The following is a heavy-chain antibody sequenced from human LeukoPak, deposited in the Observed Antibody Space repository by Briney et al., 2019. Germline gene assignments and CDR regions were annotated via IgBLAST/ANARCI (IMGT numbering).Heavy chain of an antibody. V-gene: IGHV3-43*01. CDR2: VNWHGTT. D-gene: IGHD3-22*01. CDR3: AKDLSYESSGSVIDN. Sequence: GGSLRLSCAASGFIFEDYTMHWVRQVPGKTLEWVSLVNWHGTTYYADSLKGRFTISRDNSKNSLYLQMDSLRTEDTAFYYCAKDLSYESSGSVIDNWGLGTLVTVSS. J-gene: IGHJ4*02. CDR1: GFIFEDYT.